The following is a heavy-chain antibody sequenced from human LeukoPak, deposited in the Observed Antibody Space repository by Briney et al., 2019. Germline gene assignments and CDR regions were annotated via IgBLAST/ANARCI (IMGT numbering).Heavy chain of an antibody. Sequence: PGGSLRLSCAASGFTFSNHNINWVRQAPGKGLEWVSSISGTGAYLYYADSVKGRFTISRDNAKNSLYLQMNGLRADDTAVYYCARITGGYSDSWGQGTLVTVSS. D-gene: IGHD3-16*01. CDR1: GFTFSNHN. V-gene: IGHV3-21*01. CDR3: ARITGGYSDS. J-gene: IGHJ4*02. CDR2: ISGTGAYL.